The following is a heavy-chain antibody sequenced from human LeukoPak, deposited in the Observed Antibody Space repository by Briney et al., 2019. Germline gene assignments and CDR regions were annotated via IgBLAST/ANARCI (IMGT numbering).Heavy chain of an antibody. CDR1: GFTFSSYN. CDR3: ARVQETDCTGGSCYSGLDY. CDR2: ISRTGTYI. V-gene: IGHV3-21*01. Sequence: GGFLRLSCAASGFTFSSYNMKWVRQAPGEGLEWVSSISRTGTYIYYADSVKGRFTVSRDNAQNSLYLQMNSLRVEDTAVYYCARVQETDCTGGSCYSGLDYWGQGTLVTVSS. J-gene: IGHJ4*02. D-gene: IGHD2-15*01.